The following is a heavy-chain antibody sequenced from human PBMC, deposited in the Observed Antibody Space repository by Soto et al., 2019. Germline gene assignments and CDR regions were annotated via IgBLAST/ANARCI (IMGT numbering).Heavy chain of an antibody. J-gene: IGHJ3*02. CDR2: IYSGGST. V-gene: IGHV3-53*01. D-gene: IGHD3-22*01. Sequence: EVHLVESGGGLIQPGGSLRLSCAASGLTVSSNYMSWVRQAPGKGLEWVSVIYSGGSTYYADSVKGRFTISRDNSKNTLYLQMNSLRAEDTAVYYCARNYDSTAGGAFDIWGQGTMVTVSS. CDR1: GLTVSSNY. CDR3: ARNYDSTAGGAFDI.